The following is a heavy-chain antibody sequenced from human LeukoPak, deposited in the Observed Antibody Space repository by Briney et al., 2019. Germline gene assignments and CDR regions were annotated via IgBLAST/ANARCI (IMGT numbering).Heavy chain of an antibody. CDR1: EYGFNSDA. CDR3: ARDGTVPDFWSGPRSGMDV. D-gene: IGHD3-3*01. Sequence: ASVKVSCKASEYGFNSDAINWVRQAPGQGLEWMGWININTGNPTYAQDFTGRFVFSLDTSVNMAYLQIGSLKAEDTAVYYCARDGTVPDFWSGPRSGMDVWGQGTTVTVSS. V-gene: IGHV7-4-1*04. CDR2: ININTGNP. J-gene: IGHJ6*02.